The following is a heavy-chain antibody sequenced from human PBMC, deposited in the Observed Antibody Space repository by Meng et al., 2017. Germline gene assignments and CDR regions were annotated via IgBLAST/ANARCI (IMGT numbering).Heavy chain of an antibody. CDR1: GDSISCTYW. CDR2: VTHSGST. V-gene: IGHV4-4*02. J-gene: IGHJ4*02. D-gene: IGHD2-2*01. Sequence: VLMQESGPGLVMPSETSSRTSAVSGDSISCTYWWSWIRLPPGKGLEWIGEVTHSGSTYYNPSLQSRVTISVDLYNNQFSLRLFSVTAADTAVYFCARAQLSRLSDSWGQGALVTVSS. CDR3: ARAQLSRLSDS.